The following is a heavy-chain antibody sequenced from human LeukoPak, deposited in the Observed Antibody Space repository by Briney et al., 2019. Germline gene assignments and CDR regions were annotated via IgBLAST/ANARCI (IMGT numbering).Heavy chain of an antibody. V-gene: IGHV4-59*08. D-gene: IGHD2-2*01. CDR3: ARQSLGYCSSTSCYDWFDY. Sequence: SETLSLTCTVSGGSISSYYWSWIRQPPGKGLEWIGYIYYSGSTNYNPSLKSRVTISVDTSKNQFSLKLSSVTAADTAVYYCARQSLGYCSSTSCYDWFDYWGQGTLVTVSS. CDR2: IYYSGST. CDR1: GGSISSYY. J-gene: IGHJ4*02.